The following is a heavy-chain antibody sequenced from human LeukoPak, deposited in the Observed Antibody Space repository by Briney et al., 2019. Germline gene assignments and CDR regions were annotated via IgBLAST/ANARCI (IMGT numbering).Heavy chain of an antibody. V-gene: IGHV4-39*07. D-gene: IGHD6-19*01. CDR3: ARDSKSSSGWYPRYFQH. CDR1: GGSISSGGYY. CDR2: INHSGST. Sequence: SETLSLTCTVSGGSISSGGYYWSWIRQPPGKGLEWIGEINHSGSTNYNPSLKSRVTISVDTSKNQFSLKLSSVTAADTAVYYCARDSKSSSGWYPRYFQHWGQGTLVTVSS. J-gene: IGHJ1*01.